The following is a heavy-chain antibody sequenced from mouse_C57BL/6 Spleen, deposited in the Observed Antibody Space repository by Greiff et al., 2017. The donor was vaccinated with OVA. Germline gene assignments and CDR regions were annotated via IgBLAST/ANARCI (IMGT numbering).Heavy chain of an antibody. CDR2: FYPGSGSI. D-gene: IGHD1-1*01. CDR3: ARHEVPYYYGSCYAMDY. Sequence: QVQLQQSGAELVKPGASVKLSCKASGYTFTEYTIHWVKQRSGQGLEWIGWFYPGSGSIKYNEKFKDKATLTADKSSSTVYMELSRLTSEDSAVYFCARHEVPYYYGSCYAMDYWGQGTSVTVSS. V-gene: IGHV1-62-2*01. CDR1: GYTFTEYT. J-gene: IGHJ4*01.